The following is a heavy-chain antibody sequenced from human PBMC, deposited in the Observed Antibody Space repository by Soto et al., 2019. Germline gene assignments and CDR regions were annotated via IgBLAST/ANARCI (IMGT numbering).Heavy chain of an antibody. CDR3: TSRTNCNEDYYYSRIDV. CDR2: IQSQAYGGTT. CDR1: GCTFGDYA. J-gene: IGHJ6*02. D-gene: IGHD1-1*01. V-gene: IGHV3-49*03. Sequence: AGGSLRLSCTASGCTFGDYAMSWFRQAPGKGLEWIGFIQSQAYGGTTEYAASVKGRFTISRDDSKSIAYLQMNSLKTEDTDVYYCTSRTNCNEDYYYSRIDVFGQGTTVTVSS.